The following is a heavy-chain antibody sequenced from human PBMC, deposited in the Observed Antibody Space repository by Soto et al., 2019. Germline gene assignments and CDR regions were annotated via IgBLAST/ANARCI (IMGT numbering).Heavy chain of an antibody. Sequence: AAVKVSCKASGYTFTGYYMHWVRQAPGQGPEWMGWISPASGGTNYVQKLQGRVTLTRDTSISTAYMELSSLRSDDTAVYYCARDRGVSGSRYFDLWGRGTLVTVS. J-gene: IGHJ2*01. CDR1: GYTFTGYY. CDR2: ISPASGGT. CDR3: ARDRGVSGSRYFDL. D-gene: IGHD6-25*01. V-gene: IGHV1-2*02.